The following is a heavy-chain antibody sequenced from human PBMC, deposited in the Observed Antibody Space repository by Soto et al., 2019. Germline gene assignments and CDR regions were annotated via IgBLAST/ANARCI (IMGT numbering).Heavy chain of an antibody. J-gene: IGHJ5*02. D-gene: IGHD3-3*01. CDR3: ARESSYYHWFDP. V-gene: IGHV4-31*03. CDR2: IYYSGST. CDR1: GGSITSGVYY. Sequence: SETLSLTCTVSGGSITSGVYYWSWIRQHPGKGLEWIGYIYYSGSTYYNPSLKSRVSISVDPSKNQFSLKLSSVTAADTAVYYCARESSYYHWFDPRGQGTLVTVSS.